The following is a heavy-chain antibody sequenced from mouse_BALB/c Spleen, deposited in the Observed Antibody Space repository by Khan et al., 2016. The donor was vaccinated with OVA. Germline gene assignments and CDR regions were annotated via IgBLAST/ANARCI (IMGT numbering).Heavy chain of an antibody. D-gene: IGHD1-1*01. CDR2: IAPGSGST. Sequence: DLVRPGASVKLSCKASGYTFTSYWINWVKQRPGQGLEWIGRIAPGSGSTNYNEMFKGKATLTVDPSSSTAYIQLSSLSYEDSAVFFWTRENYYGRTCYAMDYWGQGTSVTVSA. CDR3: TRENYYGRTCYAMDY. CDR1: GYTFTSYW. V-gene: IGHV1S41*01. J-gene: IGHJ4*01.